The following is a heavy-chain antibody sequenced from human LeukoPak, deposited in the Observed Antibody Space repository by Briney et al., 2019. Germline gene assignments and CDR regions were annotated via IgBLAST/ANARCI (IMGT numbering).Heavy chain of an antibody. Sequence: SQTLSLTCTVSGGSISSGSYYWGWIRQPPGKGLEWIGSIYYSGSTYYNPSLKSRVTISVDTSKNQFSLKLSSVTAADTAVYYCARDLGEAGGSFRTPFDYWGQGTLVTVSS. J-gene: IGHJ4*02. CDR3: ARDLGEAGGSFRTPFDY. CDR2: IYYSGST. V-gene: IGHV4-39*07. D-gene: IGHD1-26*01. CDR1: GGSISSGSYY.